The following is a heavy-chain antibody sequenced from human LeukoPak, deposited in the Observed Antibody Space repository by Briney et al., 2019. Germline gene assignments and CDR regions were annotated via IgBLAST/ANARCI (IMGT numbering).Heavy chain of an antibody. V-gene: IGHV3-23*01. D-gene: IGHD2/OR15-2a*01. CDR2: FDGNTDGT. Sequence: PGGSLRLSCATSGFTFSRSGMTWVRQPPGKGLEWVASFDGNTDGTHYADSVRGRCTISRDNSKNTLYLQMNSLRAEDTAVYYCVSFYETYWGRGTLVTVSS. CDR3: VSFYETY. CDR1: GFTFSRSG. J-gene: IGHJ4*02.